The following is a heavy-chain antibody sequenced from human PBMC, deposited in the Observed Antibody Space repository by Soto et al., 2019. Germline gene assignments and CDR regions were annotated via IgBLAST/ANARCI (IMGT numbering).Heavy chain of an antibody. V-gene: IGHV3-30*18. Sequence: GGSPRLSCAASGFTLSSYGMHWVRQAPGKGLEWLPVISYDGSNKYYADSVKGRFTISRDNSKNTLYLQMNSLRAEDTAVYYCAKDRDIVVVVGAFDYWGQET. J-gene: IGHJ4*02. D-gene: IGHD2-15*01. CDR2: ISYDGSNK. CDR1: GFTLSSYG. CDR3: AKDRDIVVVVGAFDY.